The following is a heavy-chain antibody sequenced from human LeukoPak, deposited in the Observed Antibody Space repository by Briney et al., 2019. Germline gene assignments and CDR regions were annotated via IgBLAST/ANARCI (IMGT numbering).Heavy chain of an antibody. V-gene: IGHV4-39*07. CDR2: INHSGST. CDR1: GGSISSSSYY. J-gene: IGHJ5*02. D-gene: IGHD3-3*01. CDR3: ARFVRYYDFWSGSYWFDP. Sequence: SETLSLTCTVSGGSISSSSYYWGWIRQPPGKGLEWIGEINHSGSTNYNPSLKSRVTISVDTSKNQFSLKLSSVTAADTAVYYCARFVRYYDFWSGSYWFDPWGQGTLVTVSS.